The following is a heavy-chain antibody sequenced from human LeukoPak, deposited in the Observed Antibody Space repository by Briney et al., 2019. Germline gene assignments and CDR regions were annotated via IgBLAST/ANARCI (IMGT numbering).Heavy chain of an antibody. D-gene: IGHD3-22*01. CDR1: GDSFTSTDDF. CDR2: INYSGKT. CDR3: ARSSYSSGRYGGLDV. J-gene: IGHJ6*02. V-gene: IGHV4-39*01. Sequence: KPSETLSLTCTVSGDSFTSTDDFWGWIRQPPGKGLEGIGSINYSGKTYYNPSLKSRVIISVDTSKNQVSLRLSSVTAADTAVYYCARSSYSSGRYGGLDVWGQGTTVTVSS.